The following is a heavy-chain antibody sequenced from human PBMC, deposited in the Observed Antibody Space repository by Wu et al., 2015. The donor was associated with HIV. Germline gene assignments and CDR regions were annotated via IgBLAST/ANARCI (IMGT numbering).Heavy chain of an antibody. CDR1: GYTFSAYY. CDR2: IIPATGDT. V-gene: IGHV1-2*02. CDR3: AGYGRGNNWFYY. J-gene: IGHJ4*02. Sequence: QGHLVQSGAEVKNPGASVKVSCKASGYTFSAYYMHWVRQAPGQGLEYLGWIIPATGDTRYAQNFQGRVTMTRDTSINTVYMELNRVKSDDTAVYYCAGYGRGNNWFYYWGQGTPVTVSS. D-gene: IGHD4-17*01.